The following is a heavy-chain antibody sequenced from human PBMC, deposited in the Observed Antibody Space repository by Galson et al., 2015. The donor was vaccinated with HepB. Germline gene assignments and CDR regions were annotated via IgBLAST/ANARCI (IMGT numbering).Heavy chain of an antibody. J-gene: IGHJ3*02. CDR2: ISFDGFNK. D-gene: IGHD3-10*01. CDR1: GFTFSSYA. V-gene: IGHV3-30*04. Sequence: SLRLSCAGSGFTFSSYAMHWVRQAPGEGLEWVAVISFDGFNKYYADSVKGRFTISRDNSKNTLYLQMNSLSAEDTAVYYCARGRMVRGLSLRYDAVDIWGQGTMVTVSS. CDR3: ARGRMVRGLSLRYDAVDI.